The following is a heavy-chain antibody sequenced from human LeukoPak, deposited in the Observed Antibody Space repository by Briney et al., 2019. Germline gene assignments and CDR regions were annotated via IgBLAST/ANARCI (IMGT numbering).Heavy chain of an antibody. CDR1: GFTFNSFA. V-gene: IGHV3-23*01. CDR2: ISGSDGTS. J-gene: IGHJ4*02. Sequence: GGSLRLSCAASGFTFNSFAMNWVRQAPGKGLEWVSSISGSDGTSHYADFVKGRFTISRDNSKNTLYLQMNSLRAEDTAAYYCAKSLGVGGYARYKGFDQWGQGTLVVVSS. CDR3: AKSLGVGGYARYKGFDQ. D-gene: IGHD3-16*02.